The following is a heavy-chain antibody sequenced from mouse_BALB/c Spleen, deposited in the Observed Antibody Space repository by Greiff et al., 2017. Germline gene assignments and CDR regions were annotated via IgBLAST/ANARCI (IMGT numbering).Heavy chain of an antibody. J-gene: IGHJ2*01. CDR2: IYPYNGGT. CDR1: GYTFTDYN. Sequence: EVKLQESGPELVKPGASVKISCKASGYTFTDYNMHWVKQSHGKSLEWIGYIYPYNGGTGYNQKFKSKATLTVDNSSSTAYMELRSLTSEDSAVYYCARTGGSTQYYFDYWGQGTTLTVSS. D-gene: IGHD1-1*01. V-gene: IGHV1S29*02. CDR3: ARTGGSTQYYFDY.